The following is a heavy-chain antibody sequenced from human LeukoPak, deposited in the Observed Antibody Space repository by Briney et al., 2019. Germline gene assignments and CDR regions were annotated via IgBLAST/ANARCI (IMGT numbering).Heavy chain of an antibody. CDR2: IYPGDSDT. CDR3: ARHPKEVAAPRAPGDWFDP. D-gene: IGHD6-6*01. J-gene: IGHJ5*02. V-gene: IGHV5-51*01. Sequence: GESLKISCKGSGYSFTSYWIGWVRRMPGKGLEWMGIIYPGDSDTRYSPSFQGQVTISADKSISTAYLQWSSLKASDTAMYYCARHPKEVAAPRAPGDWFDPWGQGTLVTVSS. CDR1: GYSFTSYW.